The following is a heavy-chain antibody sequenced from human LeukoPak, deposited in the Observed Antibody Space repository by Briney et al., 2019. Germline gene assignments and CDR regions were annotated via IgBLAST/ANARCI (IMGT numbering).Heavy chain of an antibody. CDR2: ISGSGDTT. V-gene: IGHV3-23*01. J-gene: IGHJ4*02. D-gene: IGHD1-26*01. Sequence: GGTLRLSCAASGLTFSTYGMSWVRQAPGKGLDWVSAISGSGDTTYFADFVKGRFTISRDNSKNTLYLQMNSLRAEDTAVYYCAKDRLGAMLYFDYWGQGTLVTVSS. CDR1: GLTFSTYG. CDR3: AKDRLGAMLYFDY.